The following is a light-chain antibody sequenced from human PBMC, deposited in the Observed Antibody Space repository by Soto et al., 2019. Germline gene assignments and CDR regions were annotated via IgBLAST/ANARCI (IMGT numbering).Light chain of an antibody. V-gene: IGLV2-11*01. CDR1: SSDVGNYNY. CDR3: CSYAGSYTGI. J-gene: IGLJ2*01. CDR2: DVS. Sequence: QSVLTQPRSVSGSPGQSVTISCTGTSSDVGNYNYVSWYQQHPGKAPKLMIYDVSQRPSGVPDRLSGSKSGNTASLTISGLQAEDEADYYCCSYAGSYTGIFGGGTKVTVL.